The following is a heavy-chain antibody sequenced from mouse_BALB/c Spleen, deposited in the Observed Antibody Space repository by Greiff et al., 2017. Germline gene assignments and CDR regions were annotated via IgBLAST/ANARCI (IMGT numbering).Heavy chain of an antibody. J-gene: IGHJ2*01. D-gene: IGHD2-3*01. Sequence: QVQLQQPGAELVKPGASVKLSCKASGYTFTSYWMHWVKQRPGQGLEWIGEIDPSDSYTNYNQKFKGKATLTVDKSSSTAYMQLSSLTSEDSAVYYCARSRVTTPYYFDYWGQGTTLTVSS. CDR3: ARSRVTTPYYFDY. CDR2: IDPSDSYT. CDR1: GYTFTSYW. V-gene: IGHV1-69*02.